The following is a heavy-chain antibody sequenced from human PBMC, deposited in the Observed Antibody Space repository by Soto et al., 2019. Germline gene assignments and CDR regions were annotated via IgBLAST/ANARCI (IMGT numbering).Heavy chain of an antibody. Sequence: QVQLVESGGGVVQPGRSLKLSCAASGFTFSSYGMHWVRQAPGKGLEWVAVIWYDGSNKYYADSVKGRFTISRDNSKTTLYLQMNILRAEDTAVYYCARDHGRWDDAFDIWGQGTKVTVSS. CDR2: IWYDGSNK. CDR3: ARDHGRWDDAFDI. CDR1: GFTFSSYG. V-gene: IGHV3-33*01. D-gene: IGHD1-26*01. J-gene: IGHJ3*02.